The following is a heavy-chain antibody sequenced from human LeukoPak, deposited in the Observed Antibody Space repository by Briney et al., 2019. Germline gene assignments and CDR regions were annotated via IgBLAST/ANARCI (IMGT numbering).Heavy chain of an antibody. V-gene: IGHV3-30-3*01. J-gene: IGHJ6*02. CDR3: AKDRVSSGYNMGAGMDV. CDR2: ISYDGSNK. Sequence: PGGSLRLSCAASGFTFSSYAMHWVRQAPGKGLEWVAVISYDGSNKYYADSVKGRFTISRDNSKNTLYLQMNNLRAEDTALYYCAKDRVSSGYNMGAGMDVWGQGTTVTVSS. CDR1: GFTFSSYA. D-gene: IGHD3-22*01.